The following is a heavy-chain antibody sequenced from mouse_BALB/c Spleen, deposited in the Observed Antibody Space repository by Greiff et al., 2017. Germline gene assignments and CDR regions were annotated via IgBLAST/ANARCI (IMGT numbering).Heavy chain of an antibody. CDR3: ARGGLYYYGSSYDAMDY. CDR1: GYAFTNYL. Sequence: QLQQSGAELVRPGTSVKVSCKASGYAFTNYLIEWVKQRPGQGLEWIGVINPGSGGTNYNEKFKGKATLTADKSSSTAYMQLSSLTSDDSAVYFCARGGLYYYGSSYDAMDYWGQGTSVTVSS. D-gene: IGHD1-1*01. V-gene: IGHV1-54*01. J-gene: IGHJ4*01. CDR2: INPGSGGT.